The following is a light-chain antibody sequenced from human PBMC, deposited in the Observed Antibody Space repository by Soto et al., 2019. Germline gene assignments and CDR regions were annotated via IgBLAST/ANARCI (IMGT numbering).Light chain of an antibody. V-gene: IGKV3-11*01. J-gene: IGKJ5*01. Sequence: EIVLTQSPATLSLSPGERATLSCRASQSVSTYLAWYQQKPGQAPRLLIYDASNRATGIPARFSGSGSGTDFTLTISGLEPEDFAVYYCQQRSSWPLPITFCQGTRLEIK. CDR2: DAS. CDR3: QQRSSWPLPIT. CDR1: QSVSTY.